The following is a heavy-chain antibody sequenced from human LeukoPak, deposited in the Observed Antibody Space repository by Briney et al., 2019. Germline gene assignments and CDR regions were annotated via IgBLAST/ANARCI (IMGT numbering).Heavy chain of an antibody. CDR3: ARRGTGHGMDV. J-gene: IGHJ6*02. CDR2: INNDGSSA. Sequence: GGSLRLCCAASGFTFNNYWIHWVRHVPGKGLVWVSRINNDGSSASYVDSVKGRFTISRDNAKNTLFLQMNSLRAEDTAVYYCARRGTGHGMDVWGQGTTVIVSS. CDR1: GFTFNNYW. D-gene: IGHD1-1*01. V-gene: IGHV3-74*01.